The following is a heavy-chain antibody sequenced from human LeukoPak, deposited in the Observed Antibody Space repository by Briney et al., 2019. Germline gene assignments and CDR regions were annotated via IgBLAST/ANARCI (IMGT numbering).Heavy chain of an antibody. CDR2: VNLQGST. J-gene: IGHJ4*02. CDR3: ARAQLRGYSYGYPVAY. CDR1: GGSITQTNY. Sequence: PSETLSLTCDVSGGSITQTNYWTWVRQPPGKGLEWIGEVNLQGSTNYNPSLMRRVAISVDTSANHVSLQLTSVTAADTAVYYCARAQLRGYSYGYPVAYWGQGTLVTVSS. D-gene: IGHD5-18*01. V-gene: IGHV4-4*02.